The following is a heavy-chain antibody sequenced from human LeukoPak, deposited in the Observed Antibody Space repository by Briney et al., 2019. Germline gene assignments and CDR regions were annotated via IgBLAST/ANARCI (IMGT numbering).Heavy chain of an antibody. CDR1: GFTFSSYS. Sequence: PGGSLRLSCAASGFTFSSYSMNWVRQAPGKGLEWVSSISSSSSYIYYADSVKGRFTISRDNAKNSLYLQMNSLRAEDTAVYYCARDLYYYDSSGPFDYWGQGTLVIVSS. D-gene: IGHD3-22*01. V-gene: IGHV3-21*01. CDR2: ISSSSSYI. J-gene: IGHJ4*02. CDR3: ARDLYYYDSSGPFDY.